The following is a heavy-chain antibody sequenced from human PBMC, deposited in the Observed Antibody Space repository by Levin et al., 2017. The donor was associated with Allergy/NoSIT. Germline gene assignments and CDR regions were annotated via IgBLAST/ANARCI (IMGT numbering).Heavy chain of an antibody. Sequence: GESLKISCAASGFTFSSYWMHWVRQAPGKGLVWVSRINSDGSSTNYADSVKGRFTISRDNAKNTVYLQMNSLRAEDTAIYYCVRGVTVAATTPLDYWGQGTLVTVSS. D-gene: IGHD6-19*01. CDR1: GFTFSSYW. V-gene: IGHV3-74*01. CDR3: VRGVTVAATTPLDY. CDR2: INSDGSST. J-gene: IGHJ4*02.